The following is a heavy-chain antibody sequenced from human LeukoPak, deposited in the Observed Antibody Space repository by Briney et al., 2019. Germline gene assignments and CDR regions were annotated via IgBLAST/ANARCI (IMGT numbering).Heavy chain of an antibody. D-gene: IGHD4-17*01. CDR3: ARAPMTTVTTRPYYFDY. CDR2: IYYSGST. Sequence: SQTLSLTCTVSGGSISSGDYYWSWIRQPPGKGLEWIGYIYYSGSTYYNPSLKSRVTISVDTSKNQFSLKLSSVTAADTAVYYCARAPMTTVTTRPYYFDYWGQGTLVTVSS. V-gene: IGHV4-30-4*01. J-gene: IGHJ4*02. CDR1: GGSISSGDYY.